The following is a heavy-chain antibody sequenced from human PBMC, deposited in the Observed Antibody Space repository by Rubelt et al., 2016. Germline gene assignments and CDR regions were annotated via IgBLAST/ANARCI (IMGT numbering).Heavy chain of an antibody. CDR1: GYSFTSYW. J-gene: IGHJ6*02. V-gene: IGHV5-10-1*01. Sequence: RISCHGSGYSFTSYWINWVRQMPGKGLEGMGRIDPSVSYSNYSTSCQGHVTISADKSTSTAYLQWSSLQASDTAMYYCARLYQNGMDVWGQGTTVSVSS. CDR3: ARLYQNGMDV. CDR2: IDPSVSYS. D-gene: IGHD2-8*01.